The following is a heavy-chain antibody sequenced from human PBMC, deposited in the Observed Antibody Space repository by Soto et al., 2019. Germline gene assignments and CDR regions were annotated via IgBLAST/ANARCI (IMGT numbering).Heavy chain of an antibody. V-gene: IGHV1-18*04. J-gene: IGHJ6*02. CDR3: ARAEHRSPLGDYGMDV. CDR1: GCPFTSYG. CDR2: ISVHNGNT. D-gene: IGHD1-1*01. Sequence: ASVKVSCKTSGCPFTSYGISWVGQAPGQGLEWMGWISVHNGNTNYAQKLQGRVTMTTDTSTSTAYMELRSLKSDDTAVYYCARAEHRSPLGDYGMDVWG.